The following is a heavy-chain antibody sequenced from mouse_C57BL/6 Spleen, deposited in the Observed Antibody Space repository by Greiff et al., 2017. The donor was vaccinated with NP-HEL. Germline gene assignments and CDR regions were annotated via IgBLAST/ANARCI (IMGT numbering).Heavy chain of an antibody. V-gene: IGHV3-6*01. CDR1: GYSITSGYY. CDR3: ARADSSYWYFDV. J-gene: IGHJ1*03. CDR2: ISYDGSN. Sequence: EVKLQESGPGLVKPSQSLSLTCSVTGYSITSGYYWNWIRQFPGNKLEWMGYISYDGSNNYNPSLKNRISITRDTSKNQFFLKLNSVTTEDTATYYCARADSSYWYFDVWGTGTTVTVSS. D-gene: IGHD1-1*01.